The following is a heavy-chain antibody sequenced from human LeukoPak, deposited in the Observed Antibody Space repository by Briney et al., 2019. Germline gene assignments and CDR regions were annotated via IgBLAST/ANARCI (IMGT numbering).Heavy chain of an antibody. CDR1: GLTFSRYA. D-gene: IGHD5-18*01. V-gene: IGHV3-23*01. J-gene: IGHJ4*02. CDR3: AKDIAQGYTFGSIEQDY. CDR2: ISESGSGT. Sequence: GGSLRLSCAVSGLTFSRYAMSWVRQAPGKGLEWVSAISESGSGTYYADSVKGRFTISRDNSKDTLSLQMNSLRAEDTAVYYCAKDIAQGYTFGSIEQDYWGQGTLVTVSP.